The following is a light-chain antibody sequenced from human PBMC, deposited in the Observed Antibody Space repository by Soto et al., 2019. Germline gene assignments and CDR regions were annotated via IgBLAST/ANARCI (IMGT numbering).Light chain of an antibody. CDR3: CSYAGSYTLV. V-gene: IGLV2-11*01. CDR2: DVS. J-gene: IGLJ2*01. Sequence: QSALTQPRSVSGSPGQAVTISCTGTSSDVGGYNYVSWYQQHPGKAPNLMIYDVSKRPSGVPDRFSGSKSGNTASLTISGLQAEDEADYYCCSYAGSYTLVFGGGTQLTL. CDR1: SSDVGGYNY.